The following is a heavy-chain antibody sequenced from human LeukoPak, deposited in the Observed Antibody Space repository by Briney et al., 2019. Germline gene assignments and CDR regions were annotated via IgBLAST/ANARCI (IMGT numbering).Heavy chain of an antibody. D-gene: IGHD3-22*01. V-gene: IGHV4-59*08. Sequence: SETLSLTCNVSGGSISSYYWSWIRQSPGKGLERIGYVYNSGSTNYNPSLKSRLTISLDTSENQFSLSLNSVTAADTAVYYCARHSSGYYNFDFWGQGTLVTVSS. CDR3: ARHSSGYYNFDF. CDR2: VYNSGST. J-gene: IGHJ4*02. CDR1: GGSISSYY.